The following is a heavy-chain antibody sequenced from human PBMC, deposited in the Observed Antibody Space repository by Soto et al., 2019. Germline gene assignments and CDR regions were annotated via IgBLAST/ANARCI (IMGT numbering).Heavy chain of an antibody. J-gene: IGHJ4*02. CDR2: ISSSSSYI. CDR1: GFTFSSYS. CDR3: ARDGIAARHFDY. V-gene: IGHV3-21*01. Sequence: PGGSLRLSCAASGFTFSSYSMNWVRQAPGQGLEWVSSISSSSSYIYYADSVKGRFTISRDNAKNSLYLQMNSLRAEDTAVYYCARDGIAARHFDYWGQGTLVTVSS. D-gene: IGHD6-6*01.